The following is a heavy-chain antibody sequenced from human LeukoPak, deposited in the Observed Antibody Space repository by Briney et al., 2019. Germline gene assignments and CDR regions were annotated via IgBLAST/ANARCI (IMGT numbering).Heavy chain of an antibody. CDR2: ISSSGSTI. CDR3: ARLEYYYVSGNYYKLFDY. V-gene: IGHV3-48*02. Sequence: PGGSLRLSCAASGFTFSSYNMNGVRQAPGKGLEWVSDISSSGSTIYFADSVKGRFTISKDNAKNSLYLQMNSLRDEDTAVYYCARLEYYYVSGNYYKLFDYWGQGTLVTVCS. J-gene: IGHJ4*02. D-gene: IGHD3-10*01. CDR1: GFTFSSYN.